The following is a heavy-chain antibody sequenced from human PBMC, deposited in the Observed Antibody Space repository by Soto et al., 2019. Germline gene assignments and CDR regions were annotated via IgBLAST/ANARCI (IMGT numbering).Heavy chain of an antibody. Sequence: QVQLVQSGSEVKKPGSSLTVSCAASGGTFGSHTVTWVRQAPGQELEWVGGMIPMSGARNNAQKFRGRVTITTDDSTNTAYMELNSLRCDDTAVYYCATRSGANGRGFDIWGEGRTVSVS. D-gene: IGHD3-3*01. CDR2: MIPMSGAR. J-gene: IGHJ3*02. V-gene: IGHV1-69*01. CDR1: GGTFGSHT. CDR3: ATRSGANGRGFDI.